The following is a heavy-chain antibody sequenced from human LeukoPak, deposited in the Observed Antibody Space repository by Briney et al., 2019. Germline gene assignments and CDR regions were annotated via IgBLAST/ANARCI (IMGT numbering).Heavy chain of an antibody. J-gene: IGHJ5*02. V-gene: IGHV4-39*07. CDR1: GGSISSSSYY. CDR2: INHSGST. CDR3: ARAYSSSWYFNWFDP. D-gene: IGHD6-13*01. Sequence: PSETLSLTCTVSGGSISSSSYYWSWIRQPPGKGLEWIGEINHSGSTNYNPSLKSRVTISVDTSKNQFSLKLSSVTAADTAVYYCARAYSSSWYFNWFDPWGQGTLVTVSS.